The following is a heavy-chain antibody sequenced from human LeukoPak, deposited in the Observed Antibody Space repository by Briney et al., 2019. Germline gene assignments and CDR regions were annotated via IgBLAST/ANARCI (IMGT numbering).Heavy chain of an antibody. Sequence: GGSLRLSCAASGFTFSSYGMHWVRQAPGKGLEWLSFIRYDESNKYYADSVRGRFTISRDNAKNSLYLQMNSLRAEDTAVYYCARDGADSSSWYEHYYYMDVWGKGTTVTVSS. V-gene: IGHV3-30*02. D-gene: IGHD6-13*01. CDR1: GFTFSSYG. CDR3: ARDGADSSSWYEHYYYMDV. J-gene: IGHJ6*03. CDR2: IRYDESNK.